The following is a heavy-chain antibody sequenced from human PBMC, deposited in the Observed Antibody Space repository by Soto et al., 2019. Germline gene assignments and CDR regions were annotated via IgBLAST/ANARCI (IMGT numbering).Heavy chain of an antibody. CDR2: IRYDGVTR. V-gene: IGHV3-33*01. Sequence: GGSLRLSCAASGCPFRNHGIHWVRQAPGKGLEWLTVIRYDGVTRFYADSVKGRFTISRDISENTVFLQMNSLRAEDTAVYYCGRESSSGRRDRIESRDQGTLVTVCS. CDR3: GRESSSGRRDRIES. CDR1: GCPFRNHG. D-gene: IGHD6-19*01. J-gene: IGHJ1*01.